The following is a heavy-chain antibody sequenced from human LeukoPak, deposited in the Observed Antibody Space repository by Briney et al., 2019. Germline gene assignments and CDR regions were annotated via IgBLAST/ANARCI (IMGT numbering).Heavy chain of an antibody. CDR1: GGSISSSSYY. CDR3: AREGSITIFGVVIMCAFDI. CDR2: IYYSGST. J-gene: IGHJ3*02. D-gene: IGHD3-3*01. V-gene: IGHV4-39*07. Sequence: PSETLSLTCTVSGGSISSSSYYWGWIRQPPGKGLEWIGSIYYSGSTYYNPSLKSRVTISVDTSKNQFSLKLSSVTAADTAVYYCAREGSITIFGVVIMCAFDIWGQGTMVTVSS.